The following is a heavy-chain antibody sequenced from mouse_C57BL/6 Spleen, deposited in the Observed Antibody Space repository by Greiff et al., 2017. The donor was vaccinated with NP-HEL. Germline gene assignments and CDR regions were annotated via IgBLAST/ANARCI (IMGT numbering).Heavy chain of an antibody. CDR1: GYTFTSYW. CDR3: ARSFITTVVATGYFDV. V-gene: IGHV1-72*01. Sequence: QVQLQQPGAELVKPGASVKLSCKASGYTFTSYWMHWVKQRPGRGLEWIGRIDPNSGGTKYNEKFKSKDTLTVDKPSSTAYMQLSSLTSEDCAVYYCARSFITTVVATGYFDVWGTGTTVTVSS. J-gene: IGHJ1*03. CDR2: IDPNSGGT. D-gene: IGHD1-1*01.